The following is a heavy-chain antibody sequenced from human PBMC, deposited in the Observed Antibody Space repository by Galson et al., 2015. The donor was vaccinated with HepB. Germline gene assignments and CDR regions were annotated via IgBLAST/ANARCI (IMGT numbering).Heavy chain of an antibody. Sequence: SVKVSCKASGYTFTSYHMHWVRQAPGQGLEWMGIINPSGGSTSYAQKFQGRVTMTRDTSTSTVYMELSSLRSEDTAVYYCARGVYYYDSSGYYYYYYYMDVWGKGTTVTVSS. CDR1: GYTFTSYH. CDR3: ARGVYYYDSSGYYYYYYYMDV. J-gene: IGHJ6*03. CDR2: INPSGGST. V-gene: IGHV1-46*01. D-gene: IGHD3-22*01.